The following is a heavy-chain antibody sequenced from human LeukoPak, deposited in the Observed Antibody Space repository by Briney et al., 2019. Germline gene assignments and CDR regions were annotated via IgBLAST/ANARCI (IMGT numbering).Heavy chain of an antibody. CDR3: ARMPAVYCSGGSCLFTGFLYYYYGMDV. V-gene: IGHV4-34*01. J-gene: IGHJ6*02. Sequence: TGGSLRLSCAASGFTFSDYYMSWIRQAPGKGLEWIGEINHSGSTNYNPSLKSRVTISVDTSKNQFSLKLSSVTAADTAVYYCARMPAVYCSGGSCLFTGFLYYYYGMDVWGQGTTVTVSS. CDR1: GFTFSDYY. D-gene: IGHD2-15*01. CDR2: INHSGST.